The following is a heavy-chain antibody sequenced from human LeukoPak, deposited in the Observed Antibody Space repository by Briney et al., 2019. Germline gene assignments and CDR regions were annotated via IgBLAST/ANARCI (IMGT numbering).Heavy chain of an antibody. CDR3: ARGRAAGDFDY. V-gene: IGHV4-39*01. D-gene: IGHD3-10*01. J-gene: IGHJ4*02. CDR1: GGSISSSSYY. CDR2: NYYSGST. Sequence: PSETLSLTCTVSGGSISSSSYYWGWIRQPPGKGLEWIGSNYYSGSTYYNPSLKSRVTISVDTSKNQFSLKLSSVTAADTAVYYCARGRAAGDFDYWGQGTLVTVSS.